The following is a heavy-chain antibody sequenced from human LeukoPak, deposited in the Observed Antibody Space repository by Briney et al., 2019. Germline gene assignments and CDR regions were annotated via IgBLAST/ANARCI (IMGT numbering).Heavy chain of an antibody. CDR3: ARGRYYDSSGYSSYYYYYMDV. J-gene: IGHJ6*03. V-gene: IGHV3-20*04. CDR2: INWNGGST. CDR1: GFTFGDYG. D-gene: IGHD3-22*01. Sequence: PGGSPRLSCAASGFTFGDYGMSWVRQAPGKGLEWVSGINWNGGSTGYADSVKGRFTISRDNAKNSLYLQMNSLRAEDTALYYCARGRYYDSSGYSSYYYYYMDVWGKGTTVTVSS.